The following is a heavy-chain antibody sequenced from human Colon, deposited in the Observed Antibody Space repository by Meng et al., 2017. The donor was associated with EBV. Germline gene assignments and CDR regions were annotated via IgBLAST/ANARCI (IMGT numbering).Heavy chain of an antibody. CDR1: VGSISSSSYS. Sequence: QLQLQEAGPGLVKPSETLSLTCTVSVGSISSSSYSCAWIRQPPGKGLEWIGGISYGGSTSYNPSLKSRVTISIDTSKNQFSLSLTSVTATDTAVYYCARRRGGSGRDCWGQGTLVTVSS. D-gene: IGHD3-10*01. CDR2: ISYGGST. CDR3: ARRRGGSGRDC. V-gene: IGHV4-39*01. J-gene: IGHJ4*02.